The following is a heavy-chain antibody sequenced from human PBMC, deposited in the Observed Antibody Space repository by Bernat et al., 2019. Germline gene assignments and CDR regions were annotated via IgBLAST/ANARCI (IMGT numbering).Heavy chain of an antibody. CDR1: GGSISSGGYY. J-gene: IGHJ4*02. V-gene: IGHV4-31*03. CDR2: IYYSGST. D-gene: IGHD3/OR15-3a*01. CDR3: ARQGPFGPFDS. Sequence: QVQLQESGPGLVKPSQTLSLTCTVSGGSISSGGYYWSWIRQHPGKGLEWIGYIYYSGSTYYNPSLKSRVTISVDTSKSQFSLKLTSVTAADTAVFYCARQGPFGPFDSWGQGALVIVSS.